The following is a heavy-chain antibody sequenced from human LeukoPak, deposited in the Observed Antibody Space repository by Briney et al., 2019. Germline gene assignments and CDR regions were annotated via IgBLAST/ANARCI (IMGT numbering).Heavy chain of an antibody. V-gene: IGHV3-23*01. Sequence: PGGSLRLSCAASGFTFSSYAMSWVRQAPGKGLEWVSAISGSGGSTYYADSVKGRFTISRDNSKNTLYLQMNSLRAEDTAVYYCAKAGYCSSTSCYSHYHYGMDVWGQGTTVTVSS. CDR1: GFTFSSYA. CDR3: AKAGYCSSTSCYSHYHYGMDV. J-gene: IGHJ6*02. D-gene: IGHD2-2*01. CDR2: ISGSGGST.